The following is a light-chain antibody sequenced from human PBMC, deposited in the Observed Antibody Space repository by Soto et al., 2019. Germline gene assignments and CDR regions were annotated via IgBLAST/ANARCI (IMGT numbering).Light chain of an antibody. J-gene: IGKJ1*01. V-gene: IGKV1-6*01. CDR1: PGIRND. CDR2: AAS. CDR3: LQDYNFPRT. Sequence: AIQMTQSPSSLSASVGDRVTITCRSRPGIRNDVACYQQKPGQAPELLIYAASILQSGVPSRFSGSGSGTDFTLTISSLQPEDFATYYCLQDYNFPRTFGQGTKVDI.